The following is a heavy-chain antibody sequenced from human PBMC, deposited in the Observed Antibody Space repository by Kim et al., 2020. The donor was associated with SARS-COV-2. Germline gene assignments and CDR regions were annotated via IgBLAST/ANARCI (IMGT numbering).Heavy chain of an antibody. D-gene: IGHD3-3*01. CDR3: AKDPYYDFWSGYYFDY. CDR1: GFTFSNYA. V-gene: IGHV3-23*01. J-gene: IGHJ4*02. CDR2: ISGGDGTT. Sequence: GGSLRLSCAASGFTFSNYAMSWVRQAPGKGLEWVSTISGGDGTTYHADSVKGRFTISRDNSKNTLNLQMNSLRAEDTAVYYCAKDPYYDFWSGYYFDYWGQGTLVTVSS.